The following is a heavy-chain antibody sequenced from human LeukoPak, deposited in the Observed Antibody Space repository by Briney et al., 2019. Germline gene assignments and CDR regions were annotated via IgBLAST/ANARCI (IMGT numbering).Heavy chain of an antibody. CDR1: GYTFSIYG. CDR3: ARDSPDGSGTYYNDSPDY. J-gene: IGHJ4*02. D-gene: IGHD3-10*01. CDR2: ISAYNGNT. V-gene: IGHV1-18*01. Sequence: GASVTLSFTASGYTFSIYGISWVRQAPGQGGEWMGWISAYNGNTNYRQKLQGRVTMTTDTSTSTAYMDLRSLRSDDTAIYYCARDSPDGSGTYYNDSPDYWGQGTLVTVSS.